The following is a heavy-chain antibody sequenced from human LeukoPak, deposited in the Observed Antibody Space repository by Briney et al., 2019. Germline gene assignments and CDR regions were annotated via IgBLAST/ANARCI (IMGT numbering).Heavy chain of an antibody. V-gene: IGHV4-59*01. CDR2: IYYSGST. CDR1: GGSISSYY. CDR3: AGVGGGGGDTGFDP. D-gene: IGHD3-10*01. J-gene: IGHJ5*02. Sequence: SETLSLTCAVSGGSISSYYWSWILQPPGKGLEWIGYIYYSGSTNYNPSLKSRFTISVDTPKNQFSLKLSSVTAADTAVYYCAGVGGGGGDTGFDPWGQGTLVTVSS.